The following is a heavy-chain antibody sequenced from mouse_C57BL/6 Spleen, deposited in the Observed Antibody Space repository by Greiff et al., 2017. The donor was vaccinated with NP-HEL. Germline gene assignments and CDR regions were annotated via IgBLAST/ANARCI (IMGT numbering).Heavy chain of an antibody. CDR2: IDPSDSYT. CDR3: ARLKGITTVVSYWYFDV. J-gene: IGHJ1*03. CDR1: GYTFTSYW. V-gene: IGHV1-69*01. D-gene: IGHD1-1*01. Sequence: QVQLQQPGAELVMPGASVKLSCKASGYTFTSYWMHWVKQRPGQGLEWIGEIDPSDSYTNYNQKFKGKSTLTVDKSSSTAYMQLSSLTSEDSAVYYCARLKGITTVVSYWYFDVWGTGTTVTVSS.